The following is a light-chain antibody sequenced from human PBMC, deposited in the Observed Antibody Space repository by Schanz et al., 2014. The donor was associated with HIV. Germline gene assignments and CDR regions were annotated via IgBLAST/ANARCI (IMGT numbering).Light chain of an antibody. V-gene: IGLV2-14*03. J-gene: IGLJ3*02. CDR3: STYTTSKTWV. CDR2: DVT. CDR1: SMAFSSSNF. Sequence: QSALTQPTSVSGSPGQSITISCTGASMAFSSSNFVSWYQQHPGEAPRLIIYDVTSRPSGVSARFSGSKTGETASLTISGLQSEDEDEYYCSTYTTSKTWVFGGGTKLTVL.